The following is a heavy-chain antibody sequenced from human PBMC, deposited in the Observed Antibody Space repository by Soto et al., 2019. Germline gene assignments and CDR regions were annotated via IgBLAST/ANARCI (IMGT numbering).Heavy chain of an antibody. CDR2: IYYSGCT. D-gene: IGHD2-8*02. CDR1: GGSVSSGSYY. Sequence: SETLSLTCTVSGGSVSSGSYYWSWIRQPPGKGLEWIGYIYYSGCTNYNPSLKSRVTISVDTSKNQFSLKLSSVTAADTAVYYCARELVGPFYYFDYWGQGTLVTVSS. J-gene: IGHJ4*02. V-gene: IGHV4-61*01. CDR3: ARELVGPFYYFDY.